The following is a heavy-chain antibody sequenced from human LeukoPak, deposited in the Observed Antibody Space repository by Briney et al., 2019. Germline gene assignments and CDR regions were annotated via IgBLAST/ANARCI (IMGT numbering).Heavy chain of an antibody. V-gene: IGHV1-2*02. CDR2: INPNSGGT. CDR1: GYTFTCYY. Sequence: ASVKVSCKASGYTFTCYYMHWVRQAPGQGLEWMGWINPNSGGTNYAQKFQGRVTMTRDTSISTAYMELSRLRSDDTAVYYCATFWGYCSSTSCRTYYFDYWGQGTLVTVSS. CDR3: ATFWGYCSSTSCRTYYFDY. J-gene: IGHJ4*02. D-gene: IGHD2-2*01.